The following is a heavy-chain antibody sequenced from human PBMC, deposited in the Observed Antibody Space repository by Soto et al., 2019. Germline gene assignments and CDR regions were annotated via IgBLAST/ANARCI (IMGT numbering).Heavy chain of an antibody. CDR3: ATVMGGASRHNDSPY. D-gene: IGHD1-1*01. J-gene: IGHJ4*02. V-gene: IGHV4-39*01. Sequence: QLQLQESGPGLVKPSGTLSLTCTVSGGSISNGDFYWVWIRQSPRKGLEWIGSVYHTGSAYYTSSLTTRVTIYVYTSKNQFSRKMTSVTAADSAMYFCATVMGGASRHNDSPYCGQGTLVTVSS. CDR2: VYHTGSA. CDR1: GGSISNGDFY.